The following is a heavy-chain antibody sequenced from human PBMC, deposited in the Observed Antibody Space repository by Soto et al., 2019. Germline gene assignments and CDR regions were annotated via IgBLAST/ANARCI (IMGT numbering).Heavy chain of an antibody. D-gene: IGHD3-10*01. CDR1: GGSFSGYY. CDR3: ARGRYGSGSYNYYYYMDV. J-gene: IGHJ6*03. Sequence: SETLSLTCAVYGGSFSGYYWSWIRQPPGKGLEWIGEINHSGSTNYNPSLKSRVTISVDTSKNQFSLKLSSVTAADTAVYYCARGRYGSGSYNYYYYMDVWGKGTTVTVSS. V-gene: IGHV4-34*01. CDR2: INHSGST.